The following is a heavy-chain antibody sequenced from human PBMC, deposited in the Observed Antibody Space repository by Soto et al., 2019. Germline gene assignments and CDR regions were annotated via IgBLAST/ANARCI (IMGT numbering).Heavy chain of an antibody. D-gene: IGHD1-1*01. CDR1: GFTFDDYA. CDR2: ISWSSGDI. Sequence: GGSLRLSCAASGFTFDDYAMHWVRQAPGKGLEWVSGISWSSGDIGYADSVKGRFTISRDNAKNSLYLQMNSLRADDTAFYYCGKDKLGGAQQPQIEYWGQGTLVTVSS. CDR3: GKDKLGGAQQPQIEY. J-gene: IGHJ4*02. V-gene: IGHV3-9*01.